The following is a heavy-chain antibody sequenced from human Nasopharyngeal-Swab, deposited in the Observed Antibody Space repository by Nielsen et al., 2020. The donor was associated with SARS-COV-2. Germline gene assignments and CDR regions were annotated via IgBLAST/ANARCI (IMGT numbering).Heavy chain of an antibody. J-gene: IGHJ4*02. D-gene: IGHD3-16*01. V-gene: IGHV1-3*01. Sequence: WVRQAPGQRLEWMGWINAGNGNTKYSQKFQGRVTITRNTSASTAYMDLSSLRSEDTAVYYCARDGYHDYVWGSSTSYFDYWGQGTLVTVSS. CDR3: ARDGYHDYVWGSSTSYFDY. CDR2: INAGNGNT.